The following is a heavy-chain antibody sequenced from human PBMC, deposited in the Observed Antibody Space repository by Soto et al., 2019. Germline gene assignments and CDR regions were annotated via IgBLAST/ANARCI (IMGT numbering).Heavy chain of an antibody. CDR3: VRGNFYYGMDV. Sequence: GGSLRLSCTTSGFTFSDYYMTWVRQAPGKGLEWISYMSGSGDAIYYADSVKDRFTISRDNAKNSLHLEMNNLRVEDTAMYYCVRGNFYYGMDVWGQGTTVTVSS. CDR2: MSGSGDAI. V-gene: IGHV3-11*01. J-gene: IGHJ6*02. CDR1: GFTFSDYY.